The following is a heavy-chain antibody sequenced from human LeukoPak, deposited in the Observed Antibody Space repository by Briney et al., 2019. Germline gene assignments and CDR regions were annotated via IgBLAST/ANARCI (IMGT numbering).Heavy chain of an antibody. V-gene: IGHV3-72*01. CDR3: ARVHLRIVGDQLVPSYFDY. Sequence: SGGSLRLSCAASGFTFSSYWMSWVRQAPGKGLEWVGRTRNKANSYTTEYAASVKGRFTISRGDSKNSLYLQMNSLKTEDTAVYYCARVHLRIVGDQLVPSYFDYWGQGTLVTVSS. CDR1: GFTFSSYW. J-gene: IGHJ4*02. D-gene: IGHD1-26*01. CDR2: TRNKANSYTT.